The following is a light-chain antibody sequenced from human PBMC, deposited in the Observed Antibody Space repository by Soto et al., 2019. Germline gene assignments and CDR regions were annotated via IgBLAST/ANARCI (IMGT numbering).Light chain of an antibody. CDR3: AAWDDSLNGPSDV. CDR1: SSSIGGNT. J-gene: IGLJ1*01. Sequence: QSVLTQPPSASGTPGQMVTISCSGSSSSIGGNTVNWYQQLPGTAPKLLISSDDQRPSGVPARVSGSKSGTSASLAISGLQSEDEADYYCAAWDDSLNGPSDVFGTGTKLTVL. CDR2: SDD. V-gene: IGLV1-44*01.